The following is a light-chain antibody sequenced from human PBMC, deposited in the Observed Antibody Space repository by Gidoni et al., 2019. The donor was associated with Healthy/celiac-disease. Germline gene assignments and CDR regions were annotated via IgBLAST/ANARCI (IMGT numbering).Light chain of an antibody. CDR3: QQYGSSPPTT. J-gene: IGKJ5*01. V-gene: IGKV3-20*01. CDR1: QSVSSSY. CDR2: GAS. Sequence: EIVLTQSPGTLSLSPGERATLSCRASQSVSSSYLAWYQQNPGQAPRLLIYGASSRATGIPDRFSGSGSGTDFTLTISRLEPEDFAVYYCQQYGSSPPTTFXQXTRLEIK.